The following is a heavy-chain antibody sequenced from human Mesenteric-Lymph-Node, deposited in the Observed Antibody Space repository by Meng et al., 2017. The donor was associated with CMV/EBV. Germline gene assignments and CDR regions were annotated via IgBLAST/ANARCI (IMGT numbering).Heavy chain of an antibody. CDR2: IYDIGST. V-gene: IGHV4-59*02. Sequence: GSLRLSCAASEFTVSSDYMSWVRQPPGKGLEWIGYIYDIGSTYYNPSLQSRVTISLDTSKNQFSLRLTSVTAADTAVYYCAREDLPYASAWFGYWGQGSLVTVSS. J-gene: IGHJ5*01. CDR1: EFTVSSDY. D-gene: IGHD2-2*01. CDR3: AREDLPYASAWFGY.